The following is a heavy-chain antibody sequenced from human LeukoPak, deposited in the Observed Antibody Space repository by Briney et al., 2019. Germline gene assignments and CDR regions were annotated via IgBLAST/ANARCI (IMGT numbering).Heavy chain of an antibody. V-gene: IGHV3-30*18. CDR1: GFTFSSYG. Sequence: GGSLRLSCAASGFTFSSYGMHWVRQAPGKGLEWVAVISYDGSNKYYADSVKGRFTISRDNSKNTLYMQMNSLRAEDTAVYYCAKFDEYCSSTSCTGYFDHWGQGTLVTVSS. J-gene: IGHJ4*02. CDR3: AKFDEYCSSTSCTGYFDH. CDR2: ISYDGSNK. D-gene: IGHD2-2*01.